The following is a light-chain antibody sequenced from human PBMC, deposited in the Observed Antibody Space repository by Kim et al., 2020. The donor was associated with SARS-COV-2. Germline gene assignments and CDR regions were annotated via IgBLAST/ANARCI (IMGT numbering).Light chain of an antibody. Sequence: EVVLTQSPGTLSLSPGERATLSCRASQSVSSSNLAWYQQKPGQAPRLLIYGASTRAIGIPDRFSGSGSGTDFTLTVSRLEPEGFAVYSCQLYGMSPPVTFGGGTKVDIK. J-gene: IGKJ4*02. CDR2: GAS. CDR1: QSVSSSN. V-gene: IGKV3-20*01. CDR3: QLYGMSPPVT.